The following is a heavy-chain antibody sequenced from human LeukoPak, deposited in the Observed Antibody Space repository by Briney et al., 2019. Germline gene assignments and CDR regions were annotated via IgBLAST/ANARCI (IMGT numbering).Heavy chain of an antibody. J-gene: IGHJ5*02. D-gene: IGHD4-23*01. CDR3: ARDIYGGRFGP. CDR2: ISSNGGST. CDR1: GFTFSSYA. Sequence: GGSLRLSCAASGFTFSSYAMHWVRQAPGKGLEYVSAISSNGGSTYYANSVKGRFTISRDNSKNTLYLQMGSLRAEDMAVYYCARDIYGGRFGPWGQETLVTVSS. V-gene: IGHV3-64*01.